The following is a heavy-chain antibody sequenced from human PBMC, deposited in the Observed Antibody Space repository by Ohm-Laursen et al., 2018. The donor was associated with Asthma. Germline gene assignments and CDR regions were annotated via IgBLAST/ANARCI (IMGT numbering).Heavy chain of an antibody. Sequence: SLRLSCTAPGFTFSSYWMHWVRQAPGKGLEWVSGISWNSGSIGYADSVKGRFTISRDNAKNSLYLQMNSLRAEDTALYYCAKDIDRVVAAPSYHFDYWGQGTLVTVSS. CDR3: AKDIDRVVAAPSYHFDY. CDR2: ISWNSGSI. D-gene: IGHD2-15*01. CDR1: GFTFSSYW. J-gene: IGHJ4*02. V-gene: IGHV3-9*01.